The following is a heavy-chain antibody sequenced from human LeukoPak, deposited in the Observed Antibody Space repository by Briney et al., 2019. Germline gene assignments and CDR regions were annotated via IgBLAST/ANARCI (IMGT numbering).Heavy chain of an antibody. CDR2: IYYSGST. J-gene: IGHJ4*02. CDR3: ARYNILTASDY. CDR1: GGSISSSSYY. V-gene: IGHV4-39*07. Sequence: SETLSLTCTVSGGSISSSSYYWGWIRQPPGKGLEWIGSIYYSGSTKYNPSLTSRVTISVDTSKNQFSLKLTSVTAADTAVYYCARYNILTASDYWGQGILVTVSS. D-gene: IGHD3-9*01.